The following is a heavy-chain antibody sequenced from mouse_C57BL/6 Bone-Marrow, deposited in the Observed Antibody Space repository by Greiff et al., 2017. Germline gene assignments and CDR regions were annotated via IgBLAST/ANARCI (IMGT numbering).Heavy chain of an antibody. D-gene: IGHD1-1*01. V-gene: IGHV5-16*01. J-gene: IGHJ2*01. CDR3: ARDDYYGRAYLDY. CDR1: GLTFSDYY. CDR2: INYDGSST. Sequence: GKLMESEGGLVQPGSSMKLSCTASGLTFSDYYMAWVRQVPEKGLEWVANINYDGSSTYYLDSLKSRFIISRENAKNILYLQMSSLKSEDTATYYCARDDYYGRAYLDYWGQGTTLTVSS.